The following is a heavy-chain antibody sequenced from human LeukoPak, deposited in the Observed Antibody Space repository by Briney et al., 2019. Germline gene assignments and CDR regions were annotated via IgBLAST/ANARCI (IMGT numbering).Heavy chain of an antibody. V-gene: IGHV3-23*01. D-gene: IGHD3-22*01. CDR1: GFTFSSYA. CDR2: ISGSGGST. CDR3: AIVITTFPDFDY. J-gene: IGHJ4*02. Sequence: GGSLRLSCAASGFTFSSYAMSWVRQAPRKGLEWVSAISGSGGSTYYADSVKGRFTISRDNSKNTLYLQMNSLRAEDTAVYYCAIVITTFPDFDYWGQGTLVTVSS.